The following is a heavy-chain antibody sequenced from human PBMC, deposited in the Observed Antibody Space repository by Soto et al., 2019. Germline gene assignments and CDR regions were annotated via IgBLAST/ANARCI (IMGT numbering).Heavy chain of an antibody. J-gene: IGHJ4*02. CDR2: ISSSSSYI. CDR3: ARDPNDPGPFDY. Sequence: GGSLRLSCAASGFTFSSYSMNWVRQAPGKGLEWASSISSSSSYIYYADSVKGRFTISRDNAKNSLYLQMNSLRAEDTAVYYCARDPNDPGPFDYWGQGTLVTVSS. CDR1: GFTFSSYS. V-gene: IGHV3-21*01.